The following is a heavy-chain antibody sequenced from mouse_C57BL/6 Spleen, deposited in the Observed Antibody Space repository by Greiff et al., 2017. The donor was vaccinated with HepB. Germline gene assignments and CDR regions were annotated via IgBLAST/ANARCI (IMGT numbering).Heavy chain of an antibody. CDR1: GYTFTSYW. CDR2: IDPSDSYT. V-gene: IGHV1-69*01. Sequence: QVHVKQPGAELVMPGASVKLSCKASGYTFTSYWMHWVKQRPGQGLEWIGEIDPSDSYTNYNQKFKGKSTLTVDKSSSTAYMQLSSLTSEDSAVYYCASFITTTGGAMDYWGQGTSVTVSS. J-gene: IGHJ4*01. D-gene: IGHD1-1*01. CDR3: ASFITTTGGAMDY.